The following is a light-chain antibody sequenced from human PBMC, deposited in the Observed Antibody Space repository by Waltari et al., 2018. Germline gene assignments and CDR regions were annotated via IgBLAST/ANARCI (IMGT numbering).Light chain of an antibody. Sequence: QSALTQPASVSGSPGQSLTISCTGTSSAVGGYNYVSWYQQHPGTAPKLMIYDVSNRPSGVSDRFSGSKSGTTASLTISGLQAEDEADYYCSSYASTSPYVFGTGTKVTVL. CDR2: DVS. J-gene: IGLJ1*01. CDR3: SSYASTSPYV. V-gene: IGLV2-14*03. CDR1: SSAVGGYNY.